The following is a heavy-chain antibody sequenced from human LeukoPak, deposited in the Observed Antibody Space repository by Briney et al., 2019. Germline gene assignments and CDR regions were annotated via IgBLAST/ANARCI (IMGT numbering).Heavy chain of an antibody. CDR2: IYYSETT. V-gene: IGHV4-39*01. Sequence: PSETLPHICTVSGGPMSSRIDYWGWIRQPPGKGLEWIGSIYYSETTYYNPSLTSRITISVVTSKNQFSLRLTSVTAADTAVYYCARQRYYGSGRYSLNWFDTWGARTLVTVSS. D-gene: IGHD3-10*01. J-gene: IGHJ5*02. CDR1: GGPMSSRIDY. CDR3: ARQRYYGSGRYSLNWFDT.